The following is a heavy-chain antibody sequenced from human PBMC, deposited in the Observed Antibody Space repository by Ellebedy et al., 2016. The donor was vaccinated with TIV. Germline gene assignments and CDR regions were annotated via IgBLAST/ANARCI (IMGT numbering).Heavy chain of an antibody. CDR1: GDSISSYY. D-gene: IGHD5-18*01. V-gene: IGHV4-59*01. CDR3: ARDRTDGYFV. Sequence: SETLSLTCIVSGDSISSYYWSWIRQPPGKGLEWIGYIYYTVTTRYNPSLKSRVTISADTSKNQFSLKLSSVTAADTAVYYCARDRTDGYFVWGQGTLVTVSS. J-gene: IGHJ4*02. CDR2: IYYTVTT.